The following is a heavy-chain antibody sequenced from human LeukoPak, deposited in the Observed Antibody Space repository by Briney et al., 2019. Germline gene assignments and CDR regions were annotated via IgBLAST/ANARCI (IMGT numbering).Heavy chain of an antibody. Sequence: PGGSLRLSCAASGFTFSSYGMHWVRQAPGKGLEWVSSISSSSSYIYYADSVKGRFTISRDNAKNSLYLQMNSLRAEDTAFYYCARDGGDKSWLQSYYFDHWGQGTLVTVSS. D-gene: IGHD5-24*01. CDR2: ISSSSSYI. V-gene: IGHV3-21*04. J-gene: IGHJ4*02. CDR3: ARDGGDKSWLQSYYFDH. CDR1: GFTFSSYG.